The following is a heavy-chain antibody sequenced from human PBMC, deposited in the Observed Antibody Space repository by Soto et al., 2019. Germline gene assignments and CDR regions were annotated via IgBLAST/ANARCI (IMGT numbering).Heavy chain of an antibody. J-gene: IGHJ3*02. CDR2: ISSSGSTI. CDR1: GFSFSDYN. CDR3: AGAFDI. Sequence: EVQLVESGGGLVQPGGSLRLSCAASGFSFSDYNMNWVRQAPGKGLEWVSYISSSGSTISYADAVKGRFTISRDNAKNSLDLQRNSLRAEDTAVYYWAGAFDIWGQGTVVTVSS. V-gene: IGHV3-48*01.